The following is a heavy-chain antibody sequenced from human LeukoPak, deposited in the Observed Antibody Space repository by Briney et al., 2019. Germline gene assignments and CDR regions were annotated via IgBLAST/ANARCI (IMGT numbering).Heavy chain of an antibody. CDR1: GFTFSDYY. J-gene: IGHJ4*02. CDR3: ARRQYTYRD. V-gene: IGHV3-11*03. Sequence: PGGSLRLSCAASGFTFSDYYMSWVRQAPGKGLEWVSYISSSDSYTNYADSVKGRFTISRDKAKNSLYLQMNSLRAEDTAVYDCARRQYTYRDGGQGTLVTVSS. CDR2: ISSSDSYT. D-gene: IGHD4-11*01.